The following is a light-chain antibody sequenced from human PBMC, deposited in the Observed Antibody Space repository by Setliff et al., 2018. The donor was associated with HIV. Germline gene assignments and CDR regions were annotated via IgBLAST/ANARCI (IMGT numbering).Light chain of an antibody. J-gene: IGLJ1*01. CDR2: DVT. CDR1: NNDIGDYNY. CDR3: SSWTGSSTLM. Sequence: QSALAQPASVSGSPGQSITISCTGSNNDIGDYNYVSWYQQYPVNTPKPIIYDVTNRPSGVSDRFSASKSGNTASLTISGLQADDEADYYCSSWTGSSTLMFGTGTKVTVL. V-gene: IGLV2-14*03.